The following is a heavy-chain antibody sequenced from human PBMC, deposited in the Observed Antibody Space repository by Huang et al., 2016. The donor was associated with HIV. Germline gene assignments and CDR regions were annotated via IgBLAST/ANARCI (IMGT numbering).Heavy chain of an antibody. CDR1: GFTFNKFD. J-gene: IGHJ4*02. V-gene: IGHV3-30*18. Sequence: QVQLVESGGGVVQPGRSLRLACAAFGFTFNKFDMRWVRQGPGKGLEWVAIISYDGSIKYHADSVKGRFTISRDNSKNTVYLQINSLRVEDTAVYYCAKDGRGSGTYYDYFEYWGQGTLVTVSS. D-gene: IGHD1-26*01. CDR3: AKDGRGSGTYYDYFEY. CDR2: ISYDGSIK.